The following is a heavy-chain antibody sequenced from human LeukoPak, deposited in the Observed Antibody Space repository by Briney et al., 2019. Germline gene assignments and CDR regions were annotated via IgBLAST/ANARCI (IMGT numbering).Heavy chain of an antibody. V-gene: IGHV3-74*01. CDR1: GFTFSSYW. CDR2: INSDGSST. D-gene: IGHD1-26*01. CDR3: ARRGVGGSYYAQDY. Sequence: QTGGSLRLSCAASGFTFSSYWMHWVRQAPGKGLVWVSRINSDGSSTSYADSVKGRFTISRDNAKNTLYLQMNSLRAEDTAVYYCARRGVGGSYYAQDYWGQGTLVTVSS. J-gene: IGHJ4*02.